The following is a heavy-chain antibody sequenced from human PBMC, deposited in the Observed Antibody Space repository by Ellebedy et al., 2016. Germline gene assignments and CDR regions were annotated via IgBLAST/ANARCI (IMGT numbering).Heavy chain of an antibody. CDR1: GFTFSDYY. J-gene: IGHJ4*02. D-gene: IGHD2-2*01. Sequence: GESLKISXAASGFTFSDYYMSWIRQAPGKGLEWVSYISNSGSTIYYADSVKGRFTISRDNAKNSVYLQMNSLRAEDTAVYYCAREYCSITSCYDDYWGQGTLVTVSS. CDR2: ISNSGSTI. CDR3: AREYCSITSCYDDY. V-gene: IGHV3-11*01.